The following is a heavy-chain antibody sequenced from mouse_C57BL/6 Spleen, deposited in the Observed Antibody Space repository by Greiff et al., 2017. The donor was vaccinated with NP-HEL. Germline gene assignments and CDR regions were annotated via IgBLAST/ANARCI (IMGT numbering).Heavy chain of an antibody. CDR1: GYSITSGYD. CDR3: ARDRSITTVDWYFDV. J-gene: IGHJ1*03. Sequence: EVKVVESGPGMVKPSQSLSLTCTVTGYSITSGYDWHWIRHFPGNKLEWMGYISYSGSTNYNPSLKSRISITHDTSKHHFFLKLNSVTTEDTATYYCARDRSITTVDWYFDVWGTGTTVTVSS. CDR2: ISYSGST. D-gene: IGHD1-1*01. V-gene: IGHV3-1*01.